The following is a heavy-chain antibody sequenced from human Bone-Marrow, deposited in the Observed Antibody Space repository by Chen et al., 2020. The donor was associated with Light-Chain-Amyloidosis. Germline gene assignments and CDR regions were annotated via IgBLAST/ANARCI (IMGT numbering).Heavy chain of an antibody. V-gene: IGHV5-51*01. CDR2: IYPDDSDA. D-gene: IGHD5-12*01. J-gene: IGHJ4*02. Sequence: AWGKKPGESLKISCKGSGYTFPNYWIGWVRQMPGKGLEWMGVIYPDDSDARYSPSFEGQVTISADKSITTAYLQWRSLKASDTAMYYCARRRDGYNFDYWGQGTLVTVSS. CDR3: ARRRDGYNFDY. CDR1: GYTFPNYW.